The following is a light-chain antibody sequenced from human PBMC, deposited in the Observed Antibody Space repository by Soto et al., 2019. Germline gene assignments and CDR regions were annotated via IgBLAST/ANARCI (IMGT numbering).Light chain of an antibody. J-gene: IGLJ1*01. V-gene: IGLV2-14*01. Sequence: QSVLTQPASVSGSPGQSITISCTGTSSDVGGYNFVSWYQQHPGKAPKLIIYDVSNRPSGVSNRFSGSKSGNTASLTISGLQAEEEADYYCSSYTASSTPFVFGTGTKVTGL. CDR1: SSDVGGYNF. CDR3: SSYTASSTPFV. CDR2: DVS.